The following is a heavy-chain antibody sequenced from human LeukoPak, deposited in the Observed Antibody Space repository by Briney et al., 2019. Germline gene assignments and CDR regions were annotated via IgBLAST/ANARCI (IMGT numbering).Heavy chain of an antibody. D-gene: IGHD6-13*01. CDR1: GFTFSSYA. Sequence: GGSLRLSCAASGFTFSSYAMHWVRQAPGKGLEWVAVISYDGSNKYYADSVKGRFTISRDNSKNTLYLQMNSLRAEDTAVYYCARGYSSSWYPPLDYWGQGTLVTVSS. CDR2: ISYDGSNK. J-gene: IGHJ4*02. V-gene: IGHV3-30-3*01. CDR3: ARGYSSSWYPPLDY.